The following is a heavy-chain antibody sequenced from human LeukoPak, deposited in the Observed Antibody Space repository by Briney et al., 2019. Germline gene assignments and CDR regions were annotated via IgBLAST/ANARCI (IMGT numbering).Heavy chain of an antibody. Sequence: SDTRSLTCTGTGGSISSYYWSHIHQHPGKGLKWIGSIYYSGSTYYNPSLKSRVTISVDTSKNQFSLKLSSVTAADTAVYYCARHTIVGATNTFDYWGQGTLVTVSS. CDR2: IYYSGST. CDR3: ARHTIVGATNTFDY. V-gene: IGHV4-39*01. D-gene: IGHD1-26*01. J-gene: IGHJ4*02. CDR1: GGSISSYY.